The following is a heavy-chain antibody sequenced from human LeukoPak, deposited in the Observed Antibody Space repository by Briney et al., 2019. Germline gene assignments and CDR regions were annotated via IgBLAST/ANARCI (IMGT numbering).Heavy chain of an antibody. J-gene: IGHJ4*02. CDR2: IYWDDDK. V-gene: IGHV2-5*02. CDR1: GFSLSTSGVG. Sequence: ESGPTLVKPTQTLTLTCTFSGFSLSTSGVGVGWIRQPPGKALEWLALIYWDDDKRYSPSLKSRLTITKDTSKNQVVPTMTNMDPVDTATYYCAHMPSCYCGFDYWGQGTLVTVSS. CDR3: AHMPSCYCGFDY. D-gene: IGHD2-2*01.